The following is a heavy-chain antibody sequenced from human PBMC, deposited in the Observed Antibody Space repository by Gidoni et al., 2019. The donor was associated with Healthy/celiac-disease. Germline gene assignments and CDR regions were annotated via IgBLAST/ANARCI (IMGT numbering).Heavy chain of an antibody. D-gene: IGHD2-15*01. Sequence: QVQLQESGPGLVKPSQTLSLTCTVSGGSISSGGYYWSWIRQHPGKGLEWIGYIYYSGSTYYNPSLKSRVTISVDTSKNQFSLKLSSVTAADTAVYYCARGEVVVAATNWFDPWGQGTLVTVSS. CDR3: ARGEVVVAATNWFDP. CDR2: IYYSGST. J-gene: IGHJ5*02. CDR1: GGSISSGGYY. V-gene: IGHV4-31*03.